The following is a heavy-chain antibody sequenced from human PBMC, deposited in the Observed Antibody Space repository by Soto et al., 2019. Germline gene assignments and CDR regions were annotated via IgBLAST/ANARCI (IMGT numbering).Heavy chain of an antibody. D-gene: IGHD6-13*01. CDR3: ARIGDSSSWYLDY. CDR1: GFTFSSYS. J-gene: IGHJ4*02. CDR2: ITSSSSYI. V-gene: IGHV3-21*01. Sequence: EVQLVESGGGLVKPGGSLRLSCAASGFTFSSYSMNWVRQALGKGLEWVSSITSSSSYIYYADSVKGRFTISRDNAKNSLYLQMNSLRAEDTAVYYCARIGDSSSWYLDYWGQGTLVTVSS.